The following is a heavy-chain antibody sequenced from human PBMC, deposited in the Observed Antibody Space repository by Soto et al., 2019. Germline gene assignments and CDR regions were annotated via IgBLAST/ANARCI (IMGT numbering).Heavy chain of an antibody. V-gene: IGHV3-21*01. D-gene: IGHD6-19*01. CDR2: IGTTSTYI. CDR1: GFTFSRHS. CDR3: ARDGYSSGFDY. J-gene: IGHJ4*02. Sequence: EVQLVESGGGLVEPGGSLRLSCAASGFTFSRHSLNWVRQAPGKGLEWVSSIGTTSTYIYYADSVKGRFTISRDKAKNSLYLQMDSLRAEDTAVYYCARDGYSSGFDYWGQGTLVTASS.